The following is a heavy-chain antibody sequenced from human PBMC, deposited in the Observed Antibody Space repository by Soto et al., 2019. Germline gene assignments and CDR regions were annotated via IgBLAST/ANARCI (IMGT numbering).Heavy chain of an antibody. V-gene: IGHV1-2*04. CDR3: ATIDSSGYYYGMDV. Sequence: ASVKVSCKASGYTFTGYYMHWVRQAPGQGLEWMGWINPNSGGTNYAQKFQGWVTMTRDTSISTAYMELSRLRSDDTAVYYCATIDSSGYYYGMDVWGQGTTVTVSS. D-gene: IGHD3-22*01. CDR2: INPNSGGT. J-gene: IGHJ6*02. CDR1: GYTFTGYY.